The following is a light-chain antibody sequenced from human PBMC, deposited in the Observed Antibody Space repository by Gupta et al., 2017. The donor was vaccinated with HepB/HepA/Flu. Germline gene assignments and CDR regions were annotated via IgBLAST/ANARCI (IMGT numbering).Light chain of an antibody. V-gene: IGKV1D-12*01. CDR1: QGISW. J-gene: IGKJ5*01. CDR2: AAS. CDR3: QQANDCPLT. Sequence: DFHMTEPPSPVSVSVGETLTIPCRASQGISWLAWYQQKPGKAPNLLICAASTLQSGVPARFSGSGSGTSFTLTISGLQPEDFATYYCQQANDCPLTFGRGTRLEIK.